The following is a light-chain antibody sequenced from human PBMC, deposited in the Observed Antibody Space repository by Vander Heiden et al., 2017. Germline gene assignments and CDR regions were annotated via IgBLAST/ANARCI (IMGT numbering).Light chain of an antibody. CDR1: QDIRNH. J-gene: IGKJ3*01. CDR2: DAS. Sequence: DIQMTHSPSSLSASVVDRVTITCQASQDIRNHLNWYQQKPGKAPKLLIYDASNLETGVPSRFSGSGSGTDFTFTISSLQPEDIATYYCQQYDNLLLTFGPGTKVDIK. V-gene: IGKV1-33*01. CDR3: QQYDNLLLT.